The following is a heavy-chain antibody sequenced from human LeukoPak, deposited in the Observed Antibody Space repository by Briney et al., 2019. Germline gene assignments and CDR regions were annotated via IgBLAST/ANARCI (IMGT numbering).Heavy chain of an antibody. CDR3: ARERVTTTAFDI. CDR2: ISTSGSII. Sequence: PGGSLRLSCAASGFAFSSYEMNWVRQAPGKGLEWVSYISTSGSIIHYADSVKGRFTFSRDNAKNSLYLQMNSLRAEDTAVYYCARERVTTTAFDIWGQGTMVTVSS. CDR1: GFAFSSYE. D-gene: IGHD5-12*01. J-gene: IGHJ3*02. V-gene: IGHV3-48*03.